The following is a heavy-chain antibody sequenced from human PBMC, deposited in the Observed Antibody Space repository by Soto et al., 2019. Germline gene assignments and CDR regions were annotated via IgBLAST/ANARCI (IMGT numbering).Heavy chain of an antibody. D-gene: IGHD3-10*01. CDR2: ISYDGTNK. Sequence: QVQLVESGGGVVQPGRSLRLSCAASGFTFSSYGMLWVRQAPGKGLEWVTIISYDGTNKHYADSVQGRFTISRDNFKNTVYLEINSLKPEDTAMYYCAKDKRELITMVRGVIDYWGQGTLVTVSS. J-gene: IGHJ4*02. CDR1: GFTFSSYG. V-gene: IGHV3-30*18. CDR3: AKDKRELITMVRGVIDY.